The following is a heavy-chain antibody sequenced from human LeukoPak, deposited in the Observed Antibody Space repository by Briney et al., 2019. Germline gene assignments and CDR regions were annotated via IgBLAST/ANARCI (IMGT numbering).Heavy chain of an antibody. CDR3: ARGPEGMSANSFDP. V-gene: IGHV4-38-2*01. Sequence: SETLSLTRAVSGYSISSGYFWGWIRPPPGKGLQLIGNIYHTGSTAYNPSLKSRVTMSVDTSKNQFSLKLRSVSATDTAVYYCARGPEGMSANSFDPWGQGTLVTVSS. CDR2: IYHTGST. J-gene: IGHJ5*02. CDR1: GYSISSGYF. D-gene: IGHD6-13*01.